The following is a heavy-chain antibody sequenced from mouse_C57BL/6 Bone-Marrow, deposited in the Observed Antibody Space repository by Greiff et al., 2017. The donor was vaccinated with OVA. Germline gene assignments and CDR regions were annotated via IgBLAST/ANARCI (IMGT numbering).Heavy chain of an antibody. CDR2: IRNKANGYTT. J-gene: IGHJ3*01. V-gene: IGHV7-3*01. CDR3: ARYSYRAWFAY. D-gene: IGHD2-10*01. CDR1: GFTFTDYY. Sequence: EVMLVESGGGLVQPGGSLSLSCAASGFTFTDYYMSWVRQPPGKALEWLGFIRNKANGYTTEYSASVKGRFTISRDNSQSILYLQMNALRAEDSATYYCARYSYRAWFAYWGQGTLVTVSA.